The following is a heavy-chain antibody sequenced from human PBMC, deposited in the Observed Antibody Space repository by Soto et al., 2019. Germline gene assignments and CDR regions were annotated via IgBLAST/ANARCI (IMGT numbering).Heavy chain of an antibody. CDR3: PMRYDYWSDYTLVALDY. CDR2: IKSRADGGTT. D-gene: IGHD3-3*01. Sequence: GGSLRLSCAGAGFIFSNAWLNWIRQAPGKRLEWVGRIKSRADGGTTDYAAPVKGRFTISRDDSKNTSYLQMNSLKTEDTAIYYCPMRYDYWSDYTLVALDYWGGGALVTVSS. CDR1: GFIFSNAW. J-gene: IGHJ4*02. V-gene: IGHV3-15*07.